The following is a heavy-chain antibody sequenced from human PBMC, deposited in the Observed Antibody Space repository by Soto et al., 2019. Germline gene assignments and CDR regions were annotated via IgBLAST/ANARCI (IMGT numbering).Heavy chain of an antibody. J-gene: IGHJ6*02. V-gene: IGHV1-2*04. CDR2: INPNSGGT. CDR3: ARDPSPGYSSSWYPLVYGMDV. CDR1: GYTFTGYY. Sequence: GASVKVSCKASGYTFTGYYMHWVRQAPGQGLEWMGWINPNSGGTNYAQKFQGWVTMTRDTSISTAYMELSRLRSDDTAVYYCARDPSPGYSSSWYPLVYGMDVWGQGTTVTVSS. D-gene: IGHD6-13*01.